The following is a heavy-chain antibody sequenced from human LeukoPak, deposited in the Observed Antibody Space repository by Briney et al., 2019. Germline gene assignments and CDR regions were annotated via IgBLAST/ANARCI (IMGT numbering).Heavy chain of an antibody. D-gene: IGHD4-11*01. J-gene: IGHJ6*03. CDR3: TRTVTTFRYYYMDV. CDR2: IYWDDDK. Sequence: SGPTLVKPTQTLTQTCTFSGFSLSTSGVDVGWIRQPQGKALEWLALIYWDDDKRYSPSLKSRLTITKDTSKTQVVLTMTNMDPVDTASYYCTRTVTTFRYYYMDVWGKGTTVTVSS. CDR1: GFSLSTSGVD. V-gene: IGHV2-5*02.